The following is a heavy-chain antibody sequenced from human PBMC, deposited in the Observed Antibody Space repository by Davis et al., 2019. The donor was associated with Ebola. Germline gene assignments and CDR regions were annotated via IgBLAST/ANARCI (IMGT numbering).Heavy chain of an antibody. Sequence: SETLSLTCTVSGFSIRSGFYWGWIRQPPGKGLEWIGIIYHSGTTYYNPSLKSRVTISVDTSTNEFSLKLNSVTAADSAVYYCARPLDLVGATYFGSWGQGTLVTVSS. D-gene: IGHD1-26*01. CDR1: GFSIRSGFY. V-gene: IGHV4-38-2*02. CDR3: ARPLDLVGATYFGS. CDR2: IYHSGTT. J-gene: IGHJ4*02.